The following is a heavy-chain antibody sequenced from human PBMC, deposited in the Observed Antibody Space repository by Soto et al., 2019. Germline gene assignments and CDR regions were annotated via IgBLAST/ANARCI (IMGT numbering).Heavy chain of an antibody. Sequence: QLQLQESGPGLVKPSETLSLTCTVSGGSITSNSFYWGWIRQPPGKGLEWIGSIYYSGSTYYNPSLKSRVSXXVXTXXNQFSLKLSSVTAADTAVYYCARQEFYYDTSGFDYWGQGTLVTVSS. J-gene: IGHJ4*02. CDR2: IYYSGST. D-gene: IGHD3-22*01. CDR3: ARQEFYYDTSGFDY. CDR1: GGSITSNSFY. V-gene: IGHV4-39*01.